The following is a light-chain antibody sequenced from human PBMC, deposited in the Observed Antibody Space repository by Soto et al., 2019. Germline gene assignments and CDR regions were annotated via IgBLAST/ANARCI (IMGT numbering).Light chain of an antibody. Sequence: EIVLTQSPGTLSLSPGERATLSCRASQSVSSTYLAWYQQKPGQAPRLLIYGASSRATGIPDRFSGSGSGPDFTLTISRLEPEDVAVYYCQQYGSSPYTFGQGTTLEIK. CDR1: QSVSSTY. CDR3: QQYGSSPYT. V-gene: IGKV3-20*01. CDR2: GAS. J-gene: IGKJ2*01.